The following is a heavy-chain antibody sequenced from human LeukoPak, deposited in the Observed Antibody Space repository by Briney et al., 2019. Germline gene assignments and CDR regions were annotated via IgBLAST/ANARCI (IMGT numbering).Heavy chain of an antibody. D-gene: IGHD6-13*01. Sequence: PSQTLSLTCTVSGGSISSGDYYWSWIRQPPGKGLEWIGYIYYSGSTYYNPSLKSRVTISVDTSKNQFSLKLSSVTAADTAVYYCARASGYSSSWYHFDYWGQGTLVTVSS. J-gene: IGHJ4*02. CDR3: ARASGYSSSWYHFDY. V-gene: IGHV4-30-4*01. CDR1: GGSISSGDYY. CDR2: IYYSGST.